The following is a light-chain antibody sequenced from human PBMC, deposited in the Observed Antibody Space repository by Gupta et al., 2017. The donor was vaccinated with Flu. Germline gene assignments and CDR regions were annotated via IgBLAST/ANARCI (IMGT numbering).Light chain of an antibody. Sequence: GQTARIPVVGDNIGRESVHWYQQKAGQAPVLVVYEDRFRPSGIPERFSGSNSANTATLTISRAEAGDEADYYCQVWDRSTDQWVFGGGTKVTVL. V-gene: IGLV3-21*02. J-gene: IGLJ3*02. CDR2: EDR. CDR1: NIGRES. CDR3: QVWDRSTDQWV.